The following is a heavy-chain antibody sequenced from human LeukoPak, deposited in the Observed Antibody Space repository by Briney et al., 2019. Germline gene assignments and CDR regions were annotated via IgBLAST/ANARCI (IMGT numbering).Heavy chain of an antibody. CDR2: INHSGST. CDR3: ARVGNYCSSTSCYRGWFDP. Sequence: PSETLSLTCAAYGGSFSGYYWSWIRQPPGKGPEWIGEINHSGSTNYKPSLKSRVTISVDTSKNQFSLKLSSVTAADTAVYYCARVGNYCSSTSCYRGWFDPWGQGTLVTVSS. D-gene: IGHD2-2*01. V-gene: IGHV4-34*01. CDR1: GGSFSGYY. J-gene: IGHJ5*02.